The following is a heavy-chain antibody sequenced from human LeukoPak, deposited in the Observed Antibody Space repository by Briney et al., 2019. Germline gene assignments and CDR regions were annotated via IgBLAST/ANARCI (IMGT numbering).Heavy chain of an antibody. J-gene: IGHJ6*04. Sequence: AETLSLTCAVYGGAFSGYYGRWTRHPPGKGLEWIGDINHSGSTNYNPSLKSRVTISVDTSKNQFSLKLSSVTAADTAVYYWARGPSSWETRNYYYYGMDVWGKGTTVTVSS. CDR2: INHSGST. CDR3: ARGPSSWETRNYYYYGMDV. V-gene: IGHV4-34*01. D-gene: IGHD6-13*01. CDR1: GGAFSGYY.